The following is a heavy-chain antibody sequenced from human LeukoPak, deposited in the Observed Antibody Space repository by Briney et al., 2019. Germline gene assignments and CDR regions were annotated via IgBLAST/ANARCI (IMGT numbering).Heavy chain of an antibody. Sequence: GGSLRLSCAASGFTFSTYGMTWVRQAPGKGLEWVASINHNGNVNYYVDSVKGRFTISRDNAKNSLYLQMSNLRAEDTAVYFCARGGGLDVWGQGATVTVSS. CDR2: INHNGNVN. J-gene: IGHJ6*02. CDR1: GFTFSTYG. V-gene: IGHV3-7*03. D-gene: IGHD3-16*01. CDR3: ARGGGLDV.